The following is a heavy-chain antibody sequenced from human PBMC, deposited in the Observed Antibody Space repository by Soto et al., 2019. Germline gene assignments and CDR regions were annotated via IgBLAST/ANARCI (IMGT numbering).Heavy chain of an antibody. CDR2: TYYRSKWYN. CDR3: ARGSRTIFGVVTNSHFDY. Sequence: SQTLSLTCAISGDSVSSNSAAWNWIRQSPSRGLEWLGRTYYRSKWYNDSAVSVKSRITINPDTSKNQFSLQLNSVTPEDTAVYYCARGSRTIFGVVTNSHFDYWAREPWSPFPQ. V-gene: IGHV6-1*01. CDR1: GDSVSSNSAA. J-gene: IGHJ4*02. D-gene: IGHD3-3*01.